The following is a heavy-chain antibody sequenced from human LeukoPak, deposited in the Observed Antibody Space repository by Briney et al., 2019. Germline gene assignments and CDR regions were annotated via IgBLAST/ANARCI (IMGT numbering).Heavy chain of an antibody. Sequence: GGSLRLSCAASGFTFSDYYMSWLRQAPGKGLEWVSYISSSGSTIYYADSVKGRFTISRDNSKNTLYLQMNSLRAEDTAVYYCAKEIWPTVTTPGWTYFDYWGQGALVTVSS. J-gene: IGHJ4*02. CDR2: ISSSGSTI. CDR3: AKEIWPTVTTPGWTYFDY. D-gene: IGHD4-17*01. V-gene: IGHV3-11*04. CDR1: GFTFSDYY.